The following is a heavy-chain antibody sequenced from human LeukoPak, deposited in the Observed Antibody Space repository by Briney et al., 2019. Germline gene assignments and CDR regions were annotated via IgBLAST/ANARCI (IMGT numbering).Heavy chain of an antibody. Sequence: SETLSLTCTVSGGSISNHYWSWTRQPPGKGLEWIWYISHSGRTNSNPSLRSRVTISVDTSKNQFSLKLNSVTAADTAVYYCARVGYSYGNAPWGQGTLVTVSS. CDR3: ARVGYSYGNAP. D-gene: IGHD5-18*01. J-gene: IGHJ5*02. CDR2: ISHSGRT. CDR1: GGSISNHY. V-gene: IGHV4-59*11.